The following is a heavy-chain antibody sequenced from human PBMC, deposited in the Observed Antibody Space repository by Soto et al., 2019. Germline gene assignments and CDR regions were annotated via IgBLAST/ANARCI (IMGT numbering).Heavy chain of an antibody. V-gene: IGHV1-8*01. CDR3: ANYRTISPEVFDI. CDR1: GYTSPIYD. J-gene: IGHJ3*02. D-gene: IGHD3-10*01. Sequence: QVHLVQSGAEVRRPGASVKVSCQASGYTSPIYDIEWVRQDTGQRLAWMGWMNPKKANKYPAPKLKGRLTMTWNTYTTTAYMALTKPRSEDTDIYYCANYRTISPEVFDIWGQVNLVTVS. CDR2: MNPKKANK.